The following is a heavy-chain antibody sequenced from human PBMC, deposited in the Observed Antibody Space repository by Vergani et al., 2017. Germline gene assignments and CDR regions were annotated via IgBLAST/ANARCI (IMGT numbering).Heavy chain of an antibody. CDR1: GFTFDDYA. CDR3: AKDRKLRYLDWLSLPGMYFDY. V-gene: IGHV3-43D*04. Sequence: EVQLVESGGVVVQPGGSLRLSCAASGFTFDDYAMHWVRQAPGKGLEWVSLISWDGGSTYYADSVKSRFTISRDNSKNSLYLQMNSLRAEDTALYYCAKDRKLRYLDWLSLPGMYFDYWGQGTLVTV. J-gene: IGHJ4*02. D-gene: IGHD3-9*01. CDR2: ISWDGGST.